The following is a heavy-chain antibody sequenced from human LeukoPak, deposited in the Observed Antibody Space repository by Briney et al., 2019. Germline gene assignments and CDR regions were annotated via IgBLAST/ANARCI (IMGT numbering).Heavy chain of an antibody. D-gene: IGHD1-26*01. CDR1: GGTFSSYA. Sequence: SVKVSCKASGGTFSSYAITWVRQAPGQGLEWMGRIIPILGIANYAQKFQGRVTIIADKSTSTAYMELSSLRSEDTAVYYCARQIVGATNWFDPWGQGTLVTVSS. CDR2: IIPILGIA. CDR3: ARQIVGATNWFDP. J-gene: IGHJ5*02. V-gene: IGHV1-69*04.